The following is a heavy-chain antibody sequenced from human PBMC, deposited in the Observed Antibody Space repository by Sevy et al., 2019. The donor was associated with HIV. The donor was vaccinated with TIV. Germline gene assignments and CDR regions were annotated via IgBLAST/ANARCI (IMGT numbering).Heavy chain of an antibody. V-gene: IGHV3-23*01. CDR2: ISGSGGST. CDR3: AKDIGSSGYYYFDY. J-gene: IGHJ4*02. Sequence: GGSLRLSCAASGFSFSSYAMSWVRQAPGKGLEWVSGISGSGGSTYYADSVKGRFTISRDNSKNTLYLQMNSLRAEDTALYYCAKDIGSSGYYYFDYWGQRTLVTVSS. D-gene: IGHD6-19*01. CDR1: GFSFSSYA.